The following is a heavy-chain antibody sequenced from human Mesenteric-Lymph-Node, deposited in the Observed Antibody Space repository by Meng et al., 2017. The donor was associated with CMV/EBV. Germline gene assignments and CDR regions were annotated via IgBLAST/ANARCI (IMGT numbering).Heavy chain of an antibody. Sequence: KTTGGPFSSYAITWVRQAPGQGLEWMGGIIPFFGTTDYPRSFQGRVTITADESTSSVYIELRNLRSDDTAVYYCARDLIAATGRGLDYWGQGTLVTVSS. D-gene: IGHD6-13*01. CDR3: ARDLIAATGRGLDY. V-gene: IGHV1-69*01. CDR1: GGPFSSYA. J-gene: IGHJ4*02. CDR2: IIPFFGTT.